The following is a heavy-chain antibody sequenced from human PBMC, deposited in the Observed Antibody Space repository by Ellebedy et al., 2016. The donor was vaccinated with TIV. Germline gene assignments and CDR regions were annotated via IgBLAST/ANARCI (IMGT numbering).Heavy chain of an antibody. CDR2: IWYDGSNK. J-gene: IGHJ4*02. D-gene: IGHD1-14*01. CDR3: ARDWEMRATGPNDY. V-gene: IGHV3-33*08. Sequence: PGGSLRLSCVASGFTFSSYGMHWVRQAPGKGLEWVAVIWYDGSNKFYAESVKGRFTISRDSSKNTLYLQMNSLRVEDKAVYYCARDWEMRATGPNDYWGQGTLVTVSS. CDR1: GFTFSSYG.